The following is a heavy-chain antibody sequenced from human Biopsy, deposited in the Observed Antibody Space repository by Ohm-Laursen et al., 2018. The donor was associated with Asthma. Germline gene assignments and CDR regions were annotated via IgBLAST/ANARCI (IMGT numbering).Heavy chain of an antibody. CDR3: ARQMNYDFWRSPLDI. Sequence: SLRLSCAASGFTLGSYSMNWLRQAPGRGLEWVSYISLSSNTIYYADSVKSRFTVSRDNAKSSLYLQMNSLRDEDTAVYYCARQMNYDFWRSPLDIWGLGTMVIVSS. J-gene: IGHJ3*02. V-gene: IGHV3-48*02. D-gene: IGHD3-3*01. CDR1: GFTLGSYS. CDR2: ISLSSNTI.